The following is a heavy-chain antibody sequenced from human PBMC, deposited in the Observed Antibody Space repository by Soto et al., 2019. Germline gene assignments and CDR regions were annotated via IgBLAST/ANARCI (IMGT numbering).Heavy chain of an antibody. V-gene: IGHV4-59*01. CDR3: ARDRGDFYFDY. J-gene: IGHJ4*02. D-gene: IGHD4-17*01. Sequence: SETLSLTCTVSGGSISSYYWSWIRQPPGKGLEWIGYIYYSGSTNYNPSLKSRVTISVDTSKNQFSLKLSSVTAADTAVYYCARDRGDFYFDYWGQGTLVTVSS. CDR1: GGSISSYY. CDR2: IYYSGST.